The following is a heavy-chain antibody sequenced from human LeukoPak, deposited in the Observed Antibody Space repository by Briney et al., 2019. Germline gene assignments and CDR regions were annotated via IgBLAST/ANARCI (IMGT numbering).Heavy chain of an antibody. V-gene: IGHV3-23*01. CDR1: GFTFSSYA. J-gene: IGHJ4*02. D-gene: IGHD1-26*01. CDR2: VSGSGGST. Sequence: PGGSLRLSCAASGFTFSSYAMSWVRQAPGKGLEWVSAVSGSGGSTYYADSVKGRFTISRDNSKNTLYLQMNSLRAEDTAVYYCAKYKWEPPRANHFDYWGQGTLVTASS. CDR3: AKYKWEPPRANHFDY.